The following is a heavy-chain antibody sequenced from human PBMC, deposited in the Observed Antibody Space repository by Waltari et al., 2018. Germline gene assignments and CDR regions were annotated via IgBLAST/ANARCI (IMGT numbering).Heavy chain of an antibody. CDR1: GGTFSSSD. J-gene: IGHJ4*02. V-gene: IGHV1-69*05. Sequence: QVQLVQSGAEVKKPGSSVKVSCKASGGTFSSSDITWVRQAPGQGLEWMGGIIPIFGTANYAQKFQGRVTITTDESTSTAYMELSSLRSEDTAVYYCAHGMSGSYHAHVYWGQGTLVTVSS. CDR3: AHGMSGSYHAHVY. D-gene: IGHD1-26*01. CDR2: IIPIFGTA.